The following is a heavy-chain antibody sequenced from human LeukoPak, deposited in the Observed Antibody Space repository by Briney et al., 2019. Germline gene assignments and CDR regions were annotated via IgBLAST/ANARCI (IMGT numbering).Heavy chain of an antibody. CDR1: GFTFSSYG. J-gene: IGHJ4*02. CDR2: IRYDGSNK. CDR3: AKVVRFFVVVPAALDY. D-gene: IGHD2-2*01. Sequence: PGGSLRLSCAASGFTFSSYGMHWVRQAPGKGLEWVAFIRYDGSNKYYADSVKGRFTISRDNSKNTLYLQMNSLRAEDTAVYYCAKVVRFFVVVPAALDYWGQGTLVTVSS. V-gene: IGHV3-30*02.